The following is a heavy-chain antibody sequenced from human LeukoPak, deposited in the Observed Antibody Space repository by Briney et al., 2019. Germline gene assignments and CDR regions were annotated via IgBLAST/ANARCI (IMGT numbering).Heavy chain of an antibody. J-gene: IGHJ4*02. CDR1: GGSISSYY. V-gene: IGHV4-59*01. D-gene: IGHD1-26*01. Sequence: SETLSLACTVSGGSISSYYWSWIRQPPGKGLEWIGYIYYSGSTNYNPSLKSRVTISVDTSKNQFSLKLSSVTAADTAVYYCAGGVGANIDYWGQGTLVTVSS. CDR3: AGGVGANIDY. CDR2: IYYSGST.